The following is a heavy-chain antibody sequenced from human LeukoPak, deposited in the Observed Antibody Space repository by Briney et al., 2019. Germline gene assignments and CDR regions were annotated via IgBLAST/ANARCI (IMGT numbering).Heavy chain of an antibody. V-gene: IGHV3-30*18. J-gene: IGHJ4*02. CDR2: ISYDATNK. D-gene: IGHD2/OR15-2a*01. CDR1: GFTFSSSD. Sequence: GRSLRLSCAASGFTFSSSDMHWVRQAPGKGLEWVAVISYDATNKYYADSVKGRFTLSRDNSKNTLYLHTNTLRDEDTAVYYCAKASSNYFYYFEYWGQGTLVTVSS. CDR3: AKASSNYFYYFEY.